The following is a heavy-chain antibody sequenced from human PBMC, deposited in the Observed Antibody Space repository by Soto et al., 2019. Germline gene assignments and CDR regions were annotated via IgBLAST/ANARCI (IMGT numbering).Heavy chain of an antibody. CDR1: GFTFSGSA. D-gene: IGHD3-3*01. CDR3: SRLSIEKATIFDY. Sequence: EVHLVESGGGLVQPGGSLKLSCAASGFTFSGSAVHWVRQASGKGLEWVGRIGSKAHSYATVYAASVKGRFTISRDDSKNTAYLQMNSLKTEDTAVYYCSRLSIEKATIFDYWGQGTLVTVSS. J-gene: IGHJ4*02. CDR2: IGSKAHSYAT. V-gene: IGHV3-73*02.